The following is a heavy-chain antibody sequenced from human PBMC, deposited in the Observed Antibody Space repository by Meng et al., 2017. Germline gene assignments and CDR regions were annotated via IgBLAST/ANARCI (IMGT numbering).Heavy chain of an antibody. CDR3: ARCGDTARAKYNWFDP. Sequence: LLKPWAGVSLPGSAFGGSFRASCWSWSRQPPRKVLESLGQSNHSVRTNYPPSVKGKVTISVDTCKNQSSLKLRCVAAAETGVFYCARCGDTARAKYNWFDPWGQGTLVTVSS. V-gene: IGHV4-34*01. D-gene: IGHD5-18*01. CDR2: SNHSVRT. J-gene: IGHJ5*02. CDR1: GGSFRASC.